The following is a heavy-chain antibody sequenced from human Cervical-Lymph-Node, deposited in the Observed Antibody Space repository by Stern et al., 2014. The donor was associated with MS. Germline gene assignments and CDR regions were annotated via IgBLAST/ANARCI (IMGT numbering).Heavy chain of an antibody. Sequence: VQLEESGAELKPPGASVKGSCKASGYTFTSYGISWVRQAPGQGLEWMGWISAYNGNTNHAQKLQGRVTMSTDPSTSTAYMELRSLRSDDTAVYYCARGLLGSENAFDIWGQGTMVTVSS. V-gene: IGHV1-18*01. CDR1: GYTFTSYG. J-gene: IGHJ3*02. D-gene: IGHD2-15*01. CDR2: ISAYNGNT. CDR3: ARGLLGSENAFDI.